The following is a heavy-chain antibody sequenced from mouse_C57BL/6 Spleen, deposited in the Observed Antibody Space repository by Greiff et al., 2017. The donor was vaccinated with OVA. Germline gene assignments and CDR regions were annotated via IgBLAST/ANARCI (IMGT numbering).Heavy chain of an antibody. V-gene: IGHV2-9-1*01. Sequence: QVQLKQSGPGLVAPSQSLSITCTVSGFSLTSYAISWFRQPPGKGLEWLGVIWPGGGPNYNSAIKSRLSISKDNSKSQVFLKMNSLQTDDTARYYCARTRIYYGNYGAMDYWGQGTSVTVSS. D-gene: IGHD2-1*01. CDR2: IWPGGGP. CDR3: ARTRIYYGNYGAMDY. CDR1: GFSLTSYA. J-gene: IGHJ4*01.